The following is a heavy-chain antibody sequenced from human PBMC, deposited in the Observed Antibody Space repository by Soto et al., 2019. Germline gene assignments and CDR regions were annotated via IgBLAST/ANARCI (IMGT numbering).Heavy chain of an antibody. Sequence: QLQLQESGSGLVKPSQTLSLTCAVSGGSISSGGYSWSWIGHPPGKGLEWIGYIYHSGSTYYNPSLKGRVTISVDRSKNQFSLKLSSVTAADTAVYYCARYGDYDYFDYWGQGTLVTVSS. CDR1: GGSISSGGYS. J-gene: IGHJ4*02. V-gene: IGHV4-30-2*01. CDR2: IYHSGST. CDR3: ARYGDYDYFDY. D-gene: IGHD4-17*01.